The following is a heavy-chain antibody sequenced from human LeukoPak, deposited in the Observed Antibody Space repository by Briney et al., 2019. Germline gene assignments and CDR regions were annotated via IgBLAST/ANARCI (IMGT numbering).Heavy chain of an antibody. V-gene: IGHV4-39*01. CDR1: GGSIISTSHY. CDR2: IHYSGNT. D-gene: IGHD3-9*01. J-gene: IGHJ4*02. CDR3: ARQAYLAGYYPYYFDY. Sequence: SETLSLTCTVSGGSIISTSHYWGWIRQPPGKGLEWFGSIHYSGNTYYNPSLKSRVTISVDTSKNQFSLKLTSVTAADTAVYYCARQAYLAGYYPYYFDYWGQGTLVAVSS.